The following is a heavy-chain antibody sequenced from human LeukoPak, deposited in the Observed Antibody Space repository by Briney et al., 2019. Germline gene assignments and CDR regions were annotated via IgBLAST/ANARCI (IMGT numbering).Heavy chain of an antibody. CDR1: GFSFNSYS. D-gene: IGHD6-13*01. V-gene: IGHV3-21*01. CDR2: ITSSSSYI. Sequence: GGALILSCSAPGFSFNSYSMNWVRQAPGKGLEWVSSITSSSSYIYYADSVNGRFTISRDNAKNSLYLQMNSLRAEDTAVYYCARVYSSSWYSGYWGQGTLVTVSS. J-gene: IGHJ4*02. CDR3: ARVYSSSWYSGY.